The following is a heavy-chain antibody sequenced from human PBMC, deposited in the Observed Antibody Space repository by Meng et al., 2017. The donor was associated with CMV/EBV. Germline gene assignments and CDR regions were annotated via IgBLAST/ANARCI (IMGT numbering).Heavy chain of an antibody. V-gene: IGHV1-2*02. CDR2: INPNSGGT. D-gene: IGHD5-18*01. J-gene: IGHJ4*02. CDR1: GYNFTGYY. Sequence: CKASGYNFTGYYMHLLRQAPGQGLEWMGWINPNSGGTNYAQKFQGRVTMTRDTSISTAYMELSRLRSDDTAVYYCARESNVDTAMVDYWGQGTLVTVSS. CDR3: ARESNVDTAMVDY.